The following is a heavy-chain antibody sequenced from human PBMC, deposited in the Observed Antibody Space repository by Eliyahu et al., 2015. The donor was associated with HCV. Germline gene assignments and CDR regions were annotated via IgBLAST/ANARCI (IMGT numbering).Heavy chain of an antibody. CDR3: ARDKAGVDSWGGAHGMDV. V-gene: IGHV1-69*04. CDR1: GGNLNXXX. Sequence: QVQLEQSGAEVKKPGSSVKVSCQISGGNLNXXXIXWVRQAPGQGIEWMGRFIPSLGIADYAQRFQGRVTISADKSTSTVYMELISLRSEDTAIYYCARDKAGVDSWGGAHGMDVWGQGTTVTVSS. J-gene: IGHJ6*02. CDR2: FIPSLGIA. D-gene: IGHD6-13*01.